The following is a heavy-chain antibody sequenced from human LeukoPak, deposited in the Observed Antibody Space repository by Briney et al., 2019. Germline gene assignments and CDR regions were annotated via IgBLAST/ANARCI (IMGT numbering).Heavy chain of an antibody. CDR2: IKQDGGEK. Sequence: PGGSLRLSCATSGFIFSNYWMSWVRQAPGKGLEWVANIKQDGGEKYYVDSVKGRFTISRDNAKNSLYLQMNSLRAEDTAVYYCARVPNWHDVGLDYWGQGTLVTVSS. CDR1: GFIFSNYW. J-gene: IGHJ4*02. V-gene: IGHV3-7*01. D-gene: IGHD1-20*01. CDR3: ARVPNWHDVGLDY.